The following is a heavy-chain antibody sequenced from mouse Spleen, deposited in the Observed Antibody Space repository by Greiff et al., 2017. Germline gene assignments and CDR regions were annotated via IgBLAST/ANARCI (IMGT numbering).Heavy chain of an antibody. CDR1: GFTFNTYA. CDR3: VRQGMMYFDY. CDR2: IRSKSNNYAT. V-gene: IGHV10-1*02. J-gene: IGHJ2*01. Sequence: VQLQQSGGGLVQPKGSLKLSCAASGFTFNTYAMNWVRQAPGKGLEWVARIRSKSNNYATYYADSVKDRFTISRDDSQSMLYLQMNNLKTEDTAMYYCVRQGMMYFDYWGQGTTLTVSS. D-gene: IGHD2-3*01.